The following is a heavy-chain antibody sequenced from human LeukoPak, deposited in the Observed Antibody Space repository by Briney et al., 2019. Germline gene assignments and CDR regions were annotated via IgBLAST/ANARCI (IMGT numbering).Heavy chain of an antibody. J-gene: IGHJ6*03. D-gene: IGHD3-10*01. CDR2: INPSGGST. Sequence: ASVKVSCTASGYTFTSYYMHWVRQAPGQGLEWMGIINPSGGSTSYAQKFQGRVTMTRDMSTSTVYMELSSLRSEDTAVYYCARAIRGSKIASRYYFYYMDIWGKGTTVTVSS. CDR1: GYTFTSYY. V-gene: IGHV1-46*01. CDR3: ARAIRGSKIASRYYFYYMDI.